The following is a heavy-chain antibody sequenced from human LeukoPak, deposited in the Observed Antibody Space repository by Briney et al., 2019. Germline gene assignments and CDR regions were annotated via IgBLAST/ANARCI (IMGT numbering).Heavy chain of an antibody. CDR1: GGSIGYNY. V-gene: IGHV4-59*13. Sequence: SETLSLTCTISGGSIGYNYWNWIRQSPERGLEWIGYISSSGSIDYTPSLRTRVTMSLDTSKNHLSLNLRSVSAADTAIYYCAGYDHTNYLAYWGQGILVTVSS. CDR2: ISSSGSI. CDR3: AGYDHTNYLAY. J-gene: IGHJ4*02. D-gene: IGHD1-14*01.